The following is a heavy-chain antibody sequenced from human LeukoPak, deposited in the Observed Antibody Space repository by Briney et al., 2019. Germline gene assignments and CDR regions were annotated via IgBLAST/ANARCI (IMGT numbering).Heavy chain of an antibody. V-gene: IGHV4-39*07. Sequence: SETLSLTCTVSGGSISSSSYYWGWIRQPPGKGLEWIGSIYYSGSTYYNPPLKSRVTISVDTSKNQFSLKLSSVTAADTAVYYCARGRQTHYYDSSGYSNWFDPWGQGTLVTVSS. D-gene: IGHD3-22*01. CDR3: ARGRQTHYYDSSGYSNWFDP. CDR1: GGSISSSSYY. J-gene: IGHJ5*02. CDR2: IYYSGST.